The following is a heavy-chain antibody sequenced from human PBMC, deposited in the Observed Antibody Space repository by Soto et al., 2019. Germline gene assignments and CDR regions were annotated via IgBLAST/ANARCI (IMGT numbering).Heavy chain of an antibody. V-gene: IGHV1-2*02. CDR3: GRGRSGQIVIFY. CDR2: IGPESGAT. Sequence: ASVKVSCKTSGYTFTGHYIHWVRQAPQQGPEWMGEIGPESGATRYAEKFRGRVTMTMDTSITTVYMELRNLSPDDTAVYYCGRGRSGQIVIFYWGQGTPVSVSS. J-gene: IGHJ4*02. CDR1: GYTFTGHY. D-gene: IGHD1-26*01.